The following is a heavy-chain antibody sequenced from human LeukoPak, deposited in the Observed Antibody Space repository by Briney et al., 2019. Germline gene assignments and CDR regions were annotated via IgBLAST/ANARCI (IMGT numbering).Heavy chain of an antibody. V-gene: IGHV3-23*01. D-gene: IGHD2-2*01. CDR3: AKSPPEYCSSTSCYYFDY. J-gene: IGHJ4*02. CDR1: GFTFSSYA. Sequence: PGGSLRLSCAASGFTFSSYAMSWVRQAPGKGLEWVSAISGSGGSTYYADSVKGRFTISRDNSKNTLYLQMNSLRAEDTAVYYCAKSPPEYCSSTSCYYFDYWGQGTLVTVSS. CDR2: ISGSGGST.